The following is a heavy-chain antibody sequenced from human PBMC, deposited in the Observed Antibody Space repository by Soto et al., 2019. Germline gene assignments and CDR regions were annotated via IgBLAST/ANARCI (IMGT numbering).Heavy chain of an antibody. Sequence: ESGPTLVNPTETLTLTCTVSGFSLSNARMGVSWIRQPPGKALEWLAHIFSNDEKSYSTSLKSRLTISKDTSKSQVVLTMTNMDPVDTATYYCARTKSYSSSWYDLDYWGQGTLVTVSS. CDR1: GFSLSNARMG. V-gene: IGHV2-26*01. D-gene: IGHD6-13*01. CDR3: ARTKSYSSSWYDLDY. J-gene: IGHJ4*02. CDR2: IFSNDEK.